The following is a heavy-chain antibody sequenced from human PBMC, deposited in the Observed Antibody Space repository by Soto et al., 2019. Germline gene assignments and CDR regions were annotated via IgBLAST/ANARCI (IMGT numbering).Heavy chain of an antibody. D-gene: IGHD3-16*01. Sequence: ESGGDVAQPGRSLRLSCAASGFTFSFYAVHWVRQAPGKGLEWVAVISYNGRNKHYVDSVKGRFTISRDNFQDTLYLQMDSLRPDDTAVYYCARQAKIGDRSQFYFDSWGQGTLVTVSS. J-gene: IGHJ4*02. V-gene: IGHV3-30*04. CDR2: ISYNGRNK. CDR1: GFTFSFYA. CDR3: ARQAKIGDRSQFYFDS.